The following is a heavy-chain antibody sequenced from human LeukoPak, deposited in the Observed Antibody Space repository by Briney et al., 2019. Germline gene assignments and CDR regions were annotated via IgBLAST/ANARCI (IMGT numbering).Heavy chain of an antibody. CDR1: GFTFSDYY. V-gene: IGHV3-11*04. CDR3: ARGWAPARDSSGYSASDAFDI. J-gene: IGHJ3*02. D-gene: IGHD3-22*01. CDR2: ISSSGNTI. Sequence: PGGSLRLSCAASGFTFSDYYMSWIRQAPGKGLEWVSYISSSGNTIYYADPVKGRFTISRDNAKNSLYLQMNSLRAEDTAVYYCARGWAPARDSSGYSASDAFDIWGQGTMVTVSS.